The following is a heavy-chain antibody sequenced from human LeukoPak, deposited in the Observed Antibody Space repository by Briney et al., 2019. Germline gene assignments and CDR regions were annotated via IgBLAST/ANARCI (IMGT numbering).Heavy chain of an antibody. CDR3: ARGSGDDILTGYYIRPLDY. CDR1: GYTFISYG. J-gene: IGHJ4*02. CDR2: ISAYNGNT. D-gene: IGHD3-9*01. V-gene: IGHV1-18*01. Sequence: GASVKVSCKASGYTFISYGISWVRQAPGQGLEWMGWISAYNGNTNYAQKLQGRVTMTTDTSTSTAYMELRSLRSDDTAVYYCARGSGDDILTGYYIRPLDYWGQGTLVTVSS.